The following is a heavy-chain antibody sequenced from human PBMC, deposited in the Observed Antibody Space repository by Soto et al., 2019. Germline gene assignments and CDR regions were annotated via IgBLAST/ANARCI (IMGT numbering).Heavy chain of an antibody. CDR3: ARDLPPVEY. CDR2: ISAYNGNT. V-gene: IGHV1-18*01. J-gene: IGHJ4*02. CDR1: GYTFSSYH. Sequence: QIQLVQSGAEVKKPGASVKVSCKASGYTFSSYHITWVRQAPGQGLEWMGWISAYNGNTNYAQNPQGRVTMTTDPSTSTAYMELRSLRSDDTAVYYCARDLPPVEYWGQGTLVTVSS.